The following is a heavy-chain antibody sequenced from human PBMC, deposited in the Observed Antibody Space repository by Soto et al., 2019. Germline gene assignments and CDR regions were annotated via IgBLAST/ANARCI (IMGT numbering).Heavy chain of an antibody. J-gene: IGHJ4*02. CDR1: GDSISSRSYY. V-gene: IGHV4-39*01. CDR2: IYYSGST. Sequence: SETLSLTCTVTGDSISSRSYYWGWIRQPPGKGLEWIGSIYYSGSTYNNPSLRSRVSMSIDTSKDQFSLKLKSVTAADTALYFCARRGPAFVTQAYFDVGGQGPLVTVSS. CDR3: ARRGPAFVTQAYFDV. D-gene: IGHD2-21*02.